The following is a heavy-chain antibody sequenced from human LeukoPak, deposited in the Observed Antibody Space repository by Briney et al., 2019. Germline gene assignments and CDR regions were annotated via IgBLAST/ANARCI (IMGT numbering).Heavy chain of an antibody. D-gene: IGHD3-9*01. J-gene: IGHJ5*02. CDR2: IYYSGST. CDR1: NYSISIGFY. CDR3: ARAFDYNWFNP. Sequence: PSETLSLTCAVSNYSISIGFYWAWVRQPPGKGLEWIGNIYYSGSTYCNPSLKSRIIISVDTSKNQFSLKLRSVTAADTAVYYCARAFDYNWFNPWGQGTLVTVSS. V-gene: IGHV4-38-2*01.